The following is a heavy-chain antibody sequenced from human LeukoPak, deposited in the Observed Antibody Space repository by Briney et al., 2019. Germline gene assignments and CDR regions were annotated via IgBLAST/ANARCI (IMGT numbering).Heavy chain of an antibody. J-gene: IGHJ5*01. D-gene: IGHD2-2*02. V-gene: IGHV3-30*18. CDR3: AKNRIPTAITPDS. CDR1: GFSFNTYG. CDR2: IPYDGSNK. Sequence: GGSLRLSCAASGFSFNTYGMHWVRQAPGKGLEWVAVIPYDGSNKYYADSVKGRFTISRDNSKNTLYLQMNSLRAEDTAVYYCAKNRIPTAITPDSWGQETLVTVSS.